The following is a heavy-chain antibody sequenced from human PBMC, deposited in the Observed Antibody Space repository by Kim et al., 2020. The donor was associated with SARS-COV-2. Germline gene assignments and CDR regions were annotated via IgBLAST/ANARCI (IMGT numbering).Heavy chain of an antibody. CDR3: ATDFPYEGFVLGDY. CDR2: FDPEDGET. Sequence: ASVKVSCKVSGYTLTELSMHWVRQAPGKGLEWMGGFDPEDGETIYAQKFQGRVTMTEDTSTDTAYMELSSLRSEDTAVYYCATDFPYEGFVLGDYWGQGTLVTVSS. CDR1: GYTLTELS. D-gene: IGHD3-16*01. J-gene: IGHJ4*02. V-gene: IGHV1-24*01.